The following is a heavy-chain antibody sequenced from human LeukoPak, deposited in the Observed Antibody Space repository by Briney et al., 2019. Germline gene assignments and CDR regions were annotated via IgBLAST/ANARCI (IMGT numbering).Heavy chain of an antibody. CDR2: ISSSSSYI. V-gene: IGHV3-21*01. D-gene: IGHD1-26*01. J-gene: IGHJ4*02. CDR1: GFTFSSYS. Sequence: GGSLRLSCAASGFTFSSYSMNWVRKAPGRGLEWVSSISSSSSYIYYADSVKGRFTISRDNAKNSLYLQMNSLRAEDTAVYYCARRTEWQPFDYWGQGTLVTVSS. CDR3: ARRTEWQPFDY.